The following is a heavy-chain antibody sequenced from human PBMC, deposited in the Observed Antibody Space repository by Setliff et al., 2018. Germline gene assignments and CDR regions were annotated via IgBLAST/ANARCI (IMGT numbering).Heavy chain of an antibody. J-gene: IGHJ4*02. Sequence: ASVKVSCKASGYTFTGYYMHWVRQAPGQGLEWMGWMNPNTGGTTYAQAFQARITMTRDTSISTVYMELSRLTSDDSAVYYCARAVSGYDYHYFDKWGQGTLVTVSS. D-gene: IGHD5-12*01. CDR2: MNPNTGGT. V-gene: IGHV1-2*02. CDR1: GYTFTGYY. CDR3: ARAVSGYDYHYFDK.